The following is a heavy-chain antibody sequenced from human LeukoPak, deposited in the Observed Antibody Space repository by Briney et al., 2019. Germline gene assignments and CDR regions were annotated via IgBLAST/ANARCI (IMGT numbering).Heavy chain of an antibody. J-gene: IGHJ4*02. CDR3: ASGTSKTFDY. V-gene: IGHV4-59*01. CDR2: ISDSAST. CDR1: GGSINIFY. Sequence: PSETLSLTCTVSGGSINIFYWNWIRQPPGKGLEWIGSISDSASTNYNPSLESRVIISVDTSKNRFSLKLNSVTPADTAVYFCASGTSKTFDYWGQGTLVTVSS.